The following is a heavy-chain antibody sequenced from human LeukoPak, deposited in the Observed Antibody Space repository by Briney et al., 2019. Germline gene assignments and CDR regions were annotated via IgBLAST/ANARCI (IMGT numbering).Heavy chain of an antibody. CDR1: GFTFSHHW. CDR3: TRSNWGPDY. V-gene: IGHV3-7*04. Sequence: GGSLRLSCAASGFTFSHHWMTWVRRAPGKGLEWVANMDQDGSEKDYVDSVKGRFTISRDNAKSSLYLQMNSLRAEDTAVYFCTRSNWGPDYWGQGTLVTVSS. CDR2: MDQDGSEK. J-gene: IGHJ4*02. D-gene: IGHD7-27*01.